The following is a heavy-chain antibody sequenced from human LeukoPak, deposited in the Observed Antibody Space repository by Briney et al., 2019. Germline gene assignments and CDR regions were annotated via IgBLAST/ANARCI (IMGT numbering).Heavy chain of an antibody. CDR3: AREPYGDYYYYYIDV. Sequence: PGGSLRLSCAASGFTFSSYGMSWVRQAPGKGLEWVSAISGSGGSTYYADSVKGRFTISRDNAKNSLYLQMNSLRAEDTALYYCAREPYGDYYYYYIDVWGKGTTVTVSS. D-gene: IGHD4/OR15-4a*01. V-gene: IGHV3-23*01. CDR1: GFTFSSYG. CDR2: ISGSGGST. J-gene: IGHJ6*03.